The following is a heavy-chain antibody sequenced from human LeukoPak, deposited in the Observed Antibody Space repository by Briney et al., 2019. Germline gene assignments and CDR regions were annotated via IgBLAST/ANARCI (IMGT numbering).Heavy chain of an antibody. CDR3: AKEQADIRGVIYY. CDR2: ISGSASST. CDR1: GFTFSSYA. D-gene: IGHD3-10*01. V-gene: IGHV3-23*01. Sequence: GGSLRLSCAASGFTFSSYAMSWVRQAPGKGLEWVSAISGSASSTYHADSVKGRFTISRDNSKNTLYLQMNSLRAEDTAVYYCAKEQADIRGVIYYWGQGTLVTVSS. J-gene: IGHJ4*02.